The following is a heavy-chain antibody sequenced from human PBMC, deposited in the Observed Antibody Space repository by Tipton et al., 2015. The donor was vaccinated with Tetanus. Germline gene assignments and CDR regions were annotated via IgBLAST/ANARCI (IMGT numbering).Heavy chain of an antibody. J-gene: IGHJ4*02. D-gene: IGHD6-19*01. CDR3: ARAVTGTADFDS. CDR1: GGSISSYY. Sequence: TLSLTCIVSGGSISSYYWNWIRQPAGKGLEWIGRFYSSESTNYNPSLKSRVTMSVDTSKNQFSLRLTSVTAADTAVYYCARAVTGTADFDSWGQGTLVTVSS. CDR2: FYSSEST. V-gene: IGHV4-4*07.